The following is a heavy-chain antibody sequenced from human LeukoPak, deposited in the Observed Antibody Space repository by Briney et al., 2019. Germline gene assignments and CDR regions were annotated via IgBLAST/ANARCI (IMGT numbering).Heavy chain of an antibody. CDR1: GGTFSSYA. Sequence: SVTVSCKASGGTFSSYAISWVRQAPGQGLEWMGGIIPIFGTANYAQKFQGRVTITADESTSTAYMELSSLRSEDTAVYYCASGIFGVVTNYYYYYYMDVWGKGTTITVSS. J-gene: IGHJ6*03. V-gene: IGHV1-69*13. D-gene: IGHD3-3*01. CDR3: ASGIFGVVTNYYYYYYMDV. CDR2: IIPIFGTA.